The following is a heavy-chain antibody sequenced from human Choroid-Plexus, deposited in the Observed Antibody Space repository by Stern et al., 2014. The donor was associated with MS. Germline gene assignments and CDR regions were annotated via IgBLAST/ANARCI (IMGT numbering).Heavy chain of an antibody. D-gene: IGHD2-2*01. CDR2: IYRGVNP. V-gene: IGHV4-34*01. Sequence: QVQLQQWSAGLFKPSETLSPTCAVYGGSFSGYYRRGIRPSPGRGLVWTSEIYRGVNPNFNPALKIRITISLDMFKDHRILNRSAVTAADTAIYYCVRERCINTRCYGGRFGYYYYGMYVWGQGTTVTVSS. CDR3: VRERCINTRCYGGRFGYYYYGMYV. J-gene: IGHJ6*02. CDR1: GGSFSGYY.